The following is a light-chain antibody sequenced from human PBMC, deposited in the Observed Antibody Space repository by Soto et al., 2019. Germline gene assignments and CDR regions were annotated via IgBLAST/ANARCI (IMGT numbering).Light chain of an antibody. CDR3: QQRSNWPHEGT. CDR1: QSVSSS. J-gene: IGKJ1*01. V-gene: IGKV3-11*01. Sequence: EIVLTQSPATLSLSPGERATLSGRASQSVSSSLAWYQQQPGQAPRLLIYDASNRATGIPTRFRGSGSGTDSTFTISSREPEDFAVYYCQQRSNWPHEGTFGQGTKVEIK. CDR2: DAS.